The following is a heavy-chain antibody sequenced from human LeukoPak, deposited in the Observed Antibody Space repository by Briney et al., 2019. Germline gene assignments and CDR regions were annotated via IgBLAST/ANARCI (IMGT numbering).Heavy chain of an antibody. Sequence: ASVKVSCKASGYTFTGYYMHWVRQAPGQGLEWMGRINPNSGGTNYALKFQGRVTMTRDTSISTAYMELSRLRSDDTAVYYCARVQRYCSSTSCWDFDYWGQGTLVTVSS. CDR2: INPNSGGT. D-gene: IGHD2-2*01. J-gene: IGHJ4*02. CDR3: ARVQRYCSSTSCWDFDY. V-gene: IGHV1-2*06. CDR1: GYTFTGYY.